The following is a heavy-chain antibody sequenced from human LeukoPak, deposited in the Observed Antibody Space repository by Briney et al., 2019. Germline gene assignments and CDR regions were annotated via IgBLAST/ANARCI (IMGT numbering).Heavy chain of an antibody. J-gene: IGHJ5*02. CDR1: GFTFSNAW. Sequence: GGSLRLSCAASGFTFSNAWMSWVRQAPGKGLEWVSYISSSGSTIYYADSVKGRFTISRDNAKNSLYLQMNSLRAEDTAVYYCARTYDSSGYNWFDPWGQGTLVTVSS. V-gene: IGHV3-11*01. D-gene: IGHD3-22*01. CDR3: ARTYDSSGYNWFDP. CDR2: ISSSGSTI.